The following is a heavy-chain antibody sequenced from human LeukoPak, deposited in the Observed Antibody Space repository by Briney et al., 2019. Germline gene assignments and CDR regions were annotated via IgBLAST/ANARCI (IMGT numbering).Heavy chain of an antibody. CDR1: GFTFSSYG. Sequence: GGSLRLSCAASGFTFSSYGMHWVRQAPGKGLEWVAVISYDGSNKYYADSVKGRFTISRDNSKNTLYLQMNSLRAEDTAVYYCAKGTYYYDSSGYPIWGQGTLVTVSS. D-gene: IGHD3-22*01. J-gene: IGHJ4*02. CDR3: AKGTYYYDSSGYPI. CDR2: ISYDGSNK. V-gene: IGHV3-30*18.